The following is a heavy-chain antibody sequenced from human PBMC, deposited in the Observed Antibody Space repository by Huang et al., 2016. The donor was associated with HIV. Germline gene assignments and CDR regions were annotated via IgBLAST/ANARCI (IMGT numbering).Heavy chain of an antibody. CDR3: AKDGADEEWDIDY. D-gene: IGHD1-26*01. CDR2: ISYDGSNK. J-gene: IGHJ4*02. Sequence: VQLVESGGGVVQPGRSLRLACAASGFSFSTYGLHWVRPAPGKGVGGGEVISYDGSNKYYAHSVKGRFTISRDTSENKVYLQMNSLRHEDTAVYYCAKDGADEEWDIDYWGQGTLVTVSS. CDR1: GFSFSTYG. V-gene: IGHV3-30*18.